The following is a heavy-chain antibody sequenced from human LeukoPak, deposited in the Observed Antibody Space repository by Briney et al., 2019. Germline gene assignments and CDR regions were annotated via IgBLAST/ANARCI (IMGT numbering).Heavy chain of an antibody. CDR1: GYTFTSYA. V-gene: IGHV7-4-1*02. D-gene: IGHD3-16*02. CDR2: INTNTGNP. J-gene: IGHJ3*02. Sequence: GASVKVSCKASGYTFTSYAMNWVRQAPGQGLEWMGWINTNTGNPTYAQGFTGRFVFSLDTSVSTAYLQISSLKAEDTAVYYCARGKTYYDYVWGSYRPDPGAFDIWGQGTMVTVSS. CDR3: ARGKTYYDYVWGSYRPDPGAFDI.